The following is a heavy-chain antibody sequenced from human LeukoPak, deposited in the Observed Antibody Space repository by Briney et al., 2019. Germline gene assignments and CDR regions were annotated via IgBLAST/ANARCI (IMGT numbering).Heavy chain of an antibody. J-gene: IGHJ6*02. D-gene: IGHD6-6*01. CDR3: ARHVLVYSSSHREEYYGMDV. CDR2: INPSGGNT. Sequence: ASVKVSCKASGYTFTSYYMHWVRQAPGQGLEWMGIINPSGGNTSYAQKFQGRVTMTRDTSTSTVYMELSSLRSEDTAVYYCARHVLVYSSSHREEYYGMDVWGQGTTVTVSS. CDR1: GYTFTSYY. V-gene: IGHV1-46*01.